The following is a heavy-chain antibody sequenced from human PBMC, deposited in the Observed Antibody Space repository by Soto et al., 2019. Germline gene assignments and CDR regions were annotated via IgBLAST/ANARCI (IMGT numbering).Heavy chain of an antibody. Sequence: PVGSLILSCTSSVFTFVEYSISLVRQAPVNWLEWVCFIRSKAYVGTTEYAASVKGRLTISRDDSKSIAYLQMNSLKTDDTAVYYCTRGNERFLGWLEHWGQGHLVTVSS. CDR1: VFTFVEYS. V-gene: IGHV3-49*04. CDR3: TRGNERFLGWLEH. CDR2: IRSKAYVGTT. J-gene: IGHJ5*02. D-gene: IGHD2-21*01.